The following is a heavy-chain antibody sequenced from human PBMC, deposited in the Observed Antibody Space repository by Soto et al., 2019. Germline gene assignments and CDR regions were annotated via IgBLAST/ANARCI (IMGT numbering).Heavy chain of an antibody. V-gene: IGHV4-59*12. J-gene: IGHJ4*02. CDR3: ARVGPQYSSSWYYFDY. CDR1: GGSISSYY. Sequence: SETLSLTCTVSGGSISSYYWSWIRQPPGKGLEWIGYIYYSGSTNYNPSLKSRVTISVDTSKNQFSLKLSSVTAAATAVYYCARVGPQYSSSWYYFDYWGQGTLVTVSS. D-gene: IGHD6-13*01. CDR2: IYYSGST.